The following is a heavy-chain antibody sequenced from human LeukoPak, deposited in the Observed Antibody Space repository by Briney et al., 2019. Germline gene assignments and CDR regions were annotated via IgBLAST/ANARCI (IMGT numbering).Heavy chain of an antibody. CDR3: ARARYDFWSGYSYDY. Sequence: ASVKVSCKAPGYTFTGYYMHWVRQAPGQGLEWMGWINPNSGGTNYAQKFQGRVTMTRDTSISTAYMELSRLRSDDTAVYYCARARYDFWSGYSYDYWGQGTLVTVSS. CDR1: GYTFTGYY. J-gene: IGHJ4*02. CDR2: INPNSGGT. D-gene: IGHD3-3*01. V-gene: IGHV1-2*02.